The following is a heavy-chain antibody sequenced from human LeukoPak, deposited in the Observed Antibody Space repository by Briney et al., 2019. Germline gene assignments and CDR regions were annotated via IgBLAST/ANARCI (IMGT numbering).Heavy chain of an antibody. CDR3: TTPPSYYYGSGSLYYMDV. V-gene: IGHV3-15*01. CDR1: GFTFSNAW. J-gene: IGHJ6*03. Sequence: GGSLRLSCAASGFTFSNAWMSWVRQAPGKGLEWVGRIKSKTDGGTTDYAAPVKGRFTISRDDSKNTLYLQMNSLKTEDTAVYYCTTPPSYYYGSGSLYYMDVWGKGTTVTISS. CDR2: IKSKTDGGTT. D-gene: IGHD3-10*01.